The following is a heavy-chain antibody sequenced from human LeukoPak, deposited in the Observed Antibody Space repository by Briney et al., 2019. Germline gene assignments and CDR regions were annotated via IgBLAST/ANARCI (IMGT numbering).Heavy chain of an antibody. CDR2: ISAYNGNT. CDR3: ARGIVGATALMDV. J-gene: IGHJ6*02. Sequence: ASVKVSCKASGYTFSNYGISWVRQAPGQGLEWMEWISAYNGNTKYAQRFQGRVTMTTDTSTSTAHMELRSLISEDTAVYFCARGIVGATALMDVWGQGNTVTVSS. D-gene: IGHD1-26*01. V-gene: IGHV1-18*01. CDR1: GYTFSNYG.